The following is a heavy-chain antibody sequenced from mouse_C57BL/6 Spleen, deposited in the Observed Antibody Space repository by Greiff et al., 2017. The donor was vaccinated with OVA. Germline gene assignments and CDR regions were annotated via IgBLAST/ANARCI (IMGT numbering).Heavy chain of an antibody. CDR3: ARDEGSSGWFAY. Sequence: EVKVVESGGGLVKPGGSLKLSCAASGFTFSSYAMSWVRQTPEKRLEWVATISDGGSYTYYPDNVKGRFTISRDNAKNNLYLQMSHLKSEDTAMYYCARDEGSSGWFAYWGQGTLVTVSA. D-gene: IGHD1-1*01. CDR2: ISDGGSYT. V-gene: IGHV5-4*01. CDR1: GFTFSSYA. J-gene: IGHJ3*01.